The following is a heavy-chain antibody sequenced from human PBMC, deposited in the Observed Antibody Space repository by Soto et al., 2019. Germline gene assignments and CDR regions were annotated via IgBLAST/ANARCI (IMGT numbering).Heavy chain of an antibody. Sequence: GGSLRLSCAASGFTFSSYAMSWVRQAPGKGLEWVSAISGSGGSTYYADSVKGRFTISRDNSKNTLYLQMNSLRAEDTAVYYCAKDWNDVFYYYYGMEVWGQGTTVTVSS. CDR1: GFTFSSYA. J-gene: IGHJ6*02. CDR3: AKDWNDVFYYYYGMEV. CDR2: ISGSGGST. D-gene: IGHD1-1*01. V-gene: IGHV3-23*01.